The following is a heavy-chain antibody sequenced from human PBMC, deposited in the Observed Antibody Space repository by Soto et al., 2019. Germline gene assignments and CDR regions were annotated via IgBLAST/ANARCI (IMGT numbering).Heavy chain of an antibody. CDR2: IYYSGST. CDR1: GGSISSSSYY. Sequence: SETLSLTCTVSGGSISSSSYYWGWIRQPPGKGLEWIGSIYYSGSTYYNPSLKSRVTISVDTSKNQFSLKLSSVTAADTAVYYCARGFGAFGGARPTDYWGQGTLVTVSS. J-gene: IGHJ4*02. V-gene: IGHV4-39*01. CDR3: ARGFGAFGGARPTDY. D-gene: IGHD3-16*01.